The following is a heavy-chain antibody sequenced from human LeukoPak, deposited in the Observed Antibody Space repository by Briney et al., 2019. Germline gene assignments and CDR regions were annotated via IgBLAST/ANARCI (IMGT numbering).Heavy chain of an antibody. Sequence: PSETLSLTCAVSGGSISSYYWSWIRQPPGKGLDWIGYIYYTGSTNYNPSLKSRVTLSVDTSKNQFSLELNSVTAADTAVYYCARSGRGLATRFDPWGQGILVTVSS. CDR3: ARSGRGLATRFDP. CDR2: IYYTGST. J-gene: IGHJ5*02. V-gene: IGHV4-59*13. D-gene: IGHD1-26*01. CDR1: GGSISSYY.